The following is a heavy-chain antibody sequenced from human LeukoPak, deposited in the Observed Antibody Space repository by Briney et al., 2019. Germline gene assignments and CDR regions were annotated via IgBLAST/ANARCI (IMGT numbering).Heavy chain of an antibody. CDR3: ARAAYDSSGYLTL. V-gene: IGHV3-33*01. D-gene: IGHD3-22*01. Sequence: GGSLRLSCAASGFIFSSYAMHWVRQAPGKGLEWVAVIWYDGTNKYYADSVKGRFTISRDSSKNTLYLQMNSLRAEDTALYYCARAAYDSSGYLTLWGQGTLVTVSS. CDR1: GFIFSSYA. CDR2: IWYDGTNK. J-gene: IGHJ4*02.